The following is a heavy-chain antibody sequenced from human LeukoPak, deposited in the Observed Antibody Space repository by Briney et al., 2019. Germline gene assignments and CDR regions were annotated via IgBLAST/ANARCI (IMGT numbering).Heavy chain of an antibody. V-gene: IGHV3-7*01. CDR1: GFMFSSYW. Sequence: GGSLRLSCAASGFMFSSYWMTWVRQAPGKGLEWVANIRQDGGEAYYVDSVKGRFTVSRDNAKNFVYLQLNSLRVEDTAVYHCATRYCSISACRASSHHCLDVWGKGTTVTVSS. J-gene: IGHJ6*04. D-gene: IGHD2-2*01. CDR2: IRQDGGEA. CDR3: ATRYCSISACRASSHHCLDV.